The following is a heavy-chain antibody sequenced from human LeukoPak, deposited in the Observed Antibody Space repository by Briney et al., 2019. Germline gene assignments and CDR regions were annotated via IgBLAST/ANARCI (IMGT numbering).Heavy chain of an antibody. CDR2: IYPRDGST. Sequence: ASVKVSCKASGYSFTSNYIRWVRQAPGQGLEWMGMIYPRDGSTSYAQKFQGRVTVTRDTSTSTVHMELSGLRSEDTAVYYCARDQEAFDYWGQGTLVTVSS. CDR3: ARDQEAFDY. V-gene: IGHV1-46*01. CDR1: GYSFTSNY. J-gene: IGHJ4*02.